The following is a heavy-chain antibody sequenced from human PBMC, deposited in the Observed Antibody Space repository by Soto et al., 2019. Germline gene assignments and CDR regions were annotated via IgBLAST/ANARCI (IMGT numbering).Heavy chain of an antibody. J-gene: IGHJ5*02. V-gene: IGHV3-23*01. CDR2: ISGSGDST. CDR3: ARRGSGSYYES. D-gene: IGHD1-26*01. CDR1: GFTFSSYA. Sequence: EVQLLESGGGLEQPGGSLRLSCAASGFTFSSYAMNWVRQAPGKGLEWVSVISGSGDSTYYADSVKGRFAISRDNSKNTLYLQMNSLRAEDTAVYYCARRGSGSYYESWGQGTLVTVSS.